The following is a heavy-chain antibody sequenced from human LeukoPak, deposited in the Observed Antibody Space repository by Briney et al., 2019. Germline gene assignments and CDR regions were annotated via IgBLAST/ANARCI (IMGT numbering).Heavy chain of an antibody. V-gene: IGHV3-48*01. D-gene: IGHD1-26*01. CDR3: ARSRGNSGSYPLDY. CDR2: ISSSSSTI. Sequence: GGSLRLSCEASEFTFSSYSMNWVRQAPGKGLEWVSYISSSSSTIYYAASVKGRFTISRDNAKNSLYLQMNSLRVEDTAVYYCARSRGNSGSYPLDYWGQGTLVTVSS. J-gene: IGHJ4*02. CDR1: EFTFSSYS.